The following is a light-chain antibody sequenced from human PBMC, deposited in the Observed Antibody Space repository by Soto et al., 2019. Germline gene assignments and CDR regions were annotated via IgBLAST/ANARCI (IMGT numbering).Light chain of an antibody. CDR3: QQYNSYWT. Sequence: DIQMTQSPSSLSASVGDRVTITCRASQSISSWLAWYQQKPGKAPKLLIYEASSLASGVPSRFSGSGSGTEFTLTISRLQPDDFATYYCQQYNSYWTFGQGTKVDIK. V-gene: IGKV1-5*03. CDR2: EAS. J-gene: IGKJ1*01. CDR1: QSISSW.